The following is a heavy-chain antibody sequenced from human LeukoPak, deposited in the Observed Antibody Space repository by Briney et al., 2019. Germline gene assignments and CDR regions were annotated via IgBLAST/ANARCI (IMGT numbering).Heavy chain of an antibody. CDR2: IYGSGST. J-gene: IGHJ4*02. CDR3: ARNVGWYSHDS. Sequence: SETLSLTCTVSGDSLSSHCWSWLRQPPGKGLEWIGYIYGSGSTNYHPSLKSRVTISEDTSKNHFSLKLASVTAADTAVYYCARNVGWYSHDSWGQGTLVTVSS. D-gene: IGHD6-19*01. CDR1: GDSLSSHC. V-gene: IGHV4-59*08.